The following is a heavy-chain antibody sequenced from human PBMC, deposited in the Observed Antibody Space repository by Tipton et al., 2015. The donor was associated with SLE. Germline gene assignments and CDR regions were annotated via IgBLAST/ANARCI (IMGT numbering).Heavy chain of an antibody. Sequence: LRLSCTVSGGSLSSDYWSWIRQPAGKGLEWIWRIHFSGLTRYNPSLQSRLTMSLDTSQNQLSLKLSSMTAADTAVYYCARTVVPDVMGAFDIWGQGTMVTVSS. CDR2: IHFSGLT. J-gene: IGHJ3*02. CDR3: ARTVVPDVMGAFDI. V-gene: IGHV4-4*07. D-gene: IGHD2-2*01. CDR1: GGSLSSDY.